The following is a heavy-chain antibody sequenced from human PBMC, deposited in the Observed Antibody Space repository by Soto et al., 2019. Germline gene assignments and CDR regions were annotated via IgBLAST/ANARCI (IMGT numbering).Heavy chain of an antibody. Sequence: ASVKVSCKASGYTFTSYGISWVRQAPGQGLEWMGWISAYNGNTNYAQKFQGRVTITADESTSTAYMELSSLRSEDTAVYYCARARNYYGLYGMDVWGQGTTVTVSS. CDR1: GYTFTSYG. CDR3: ARARNYYGLYGMDV. D-gene: IGHD3-10*01. V-gene: IGHV1-18*01. CDR2: ISAYNGNT. J-gene: IGHJ6*02.